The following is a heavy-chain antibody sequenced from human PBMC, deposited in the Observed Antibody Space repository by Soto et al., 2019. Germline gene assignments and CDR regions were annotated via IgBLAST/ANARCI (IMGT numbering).Heavy chain of an antibody. V-gene: IGHV4-39*01. CDR1: GGSIINNNSY. J-gene: IGHJ5*02. Sequence: PSETLSLTCSVSGGSIINNNSYWGWIRQPPGKGLEWLGSIYYTESAYINPSLESRVTISVDTSRNHFSLRLSSVTAADTAIYYCARHQSDIILAPDFGFDPWGQGTLVTVSS. D-gene: IGHD3-3*02. CDR2: IYYTESA. CDR3: ARHQSDIILAPDFGFDP.